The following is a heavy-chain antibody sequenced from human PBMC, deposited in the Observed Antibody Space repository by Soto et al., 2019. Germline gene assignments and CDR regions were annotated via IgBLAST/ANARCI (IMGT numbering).Heavy chain of an antibody. J-gene: IGHJ4*02. CDR2: ISAYNGNT. Sequence: ASVKVSCKASGYTFTSYGISWVRQAPGQGLEWMGWISAYNGNTNYAQKLQGRVTMTTDTSTSTAYMELRSLRSDDTAVYYCAGDDGRGWWNLGHAGWIDAWGQGTRVTVSAGKGTSTAYMELRSLRSDDTAVYYCARGPGSLEYWGQGTLVTVSS. D-gene: IGHD1-1*01. V-gene: IGHV1-18*01. CDR3: AGDDGRGWWNLGHAGWIDAWGQGTRVTVSAGKGTSTAYMELRSLRSDDTAVYYCARGPGSLEY. CDR1: GYTFTSYG.